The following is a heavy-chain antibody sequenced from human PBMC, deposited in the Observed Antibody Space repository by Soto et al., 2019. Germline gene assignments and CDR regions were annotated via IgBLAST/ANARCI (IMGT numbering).Heavy chain of an antibody. CDR2: IIPIFGTA. J-gene: IGHJ6*02. V-gene: IGHV1-69*13. Sequence: ASVEVSCKXSGGTFSSYAISWVRQAPGQGLEWMGGIIPIFGTANYAQKFQGRVTITADESTSTAYMELSSLRSEDTAVYYCARIHDFWSGYKDYYGMDVWGQGTTVTVSS. CDR3: ARIHDFWSGYKDYYGMDV. CDR1: GGTFSSYA. D-gene: IGHD3-3*01.